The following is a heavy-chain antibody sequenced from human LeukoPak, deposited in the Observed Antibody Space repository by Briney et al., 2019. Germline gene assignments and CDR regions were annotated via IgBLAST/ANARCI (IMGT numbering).Heavy chain of an antibody. D-gene: IGHD3-22*01. V-gene: IGHV4-59*01. CDR1: GGSISSYY. J-gene: IGHJ3*02. CDR3: ARALYYYDSSGYNWEAFDI. Sequence: SETLSLTCTVSGGSISSYYWSWIRQPPGKGLEWIGYIYYSGSTNYNPSLKRRVTISVDTSKNQFSLKLSSVTAADTAVYYCARALYYYDSSGYNWEAFDIWGQGTMVTVSS. CDR2: IYYSGST.